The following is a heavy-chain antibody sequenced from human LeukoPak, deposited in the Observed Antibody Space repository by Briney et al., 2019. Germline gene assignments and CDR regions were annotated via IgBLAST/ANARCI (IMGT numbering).Heavy chain of an antibody. Sequence: GGSLRLSCAASESTFSSYSMRWVRQAPGKGLEWVSAISSRSDHIYYADSVKGRFTISRDNAKNSLYLEMKNLRADDTAVYYCARDRSTSRYYHGMDVWGPGTTVIVSS. CDR1: ESTFSSYS. D-gene: IGHD2-2*01. CDR2: ISSRSDHI. J-gene: IGHJ6*02. CDR3: ARDRSTSRYYHGMDV. V-gene: IGHV3-21*01.